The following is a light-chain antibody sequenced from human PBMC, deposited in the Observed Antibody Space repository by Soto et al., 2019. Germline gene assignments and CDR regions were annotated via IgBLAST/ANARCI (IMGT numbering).Light chain of an antibody. CDR3: QQYYSTPLT. CDR1: QXVFYSSNNKNY. J-gene: IGKJ4*01. V-gene: IGKV4-1*01. Sequence: DIVMTQSPDSLAVSLGESATINCKSSQXVFYSSNNKNYLAWYQQKPGQPPKLLIYWASTRESGVPDRFSGSGSGTDFTLTISSLQAEDVAVYYCQQYYSTPLTFGGGTKVDIK. CDR2: WAS.